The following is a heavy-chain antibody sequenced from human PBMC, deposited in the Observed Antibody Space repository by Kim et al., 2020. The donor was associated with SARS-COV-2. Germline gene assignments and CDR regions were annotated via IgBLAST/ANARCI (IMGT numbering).Heavy chain of an antibody. Sequence: ASVKVSCKASGYTFTSYVISWVRQAPGQGLEWMGWISGYNGNTNYAQKFQGRVTMTTDTSTSTAYMDLRSLRSDDTAVYYCARAHAGYSSSWYTVNWVDPWGQGTLVTVSS. CDR2: ISGYNGNT. CDR3: ARAHAGYSSSWYTVNWVDP. V-gene: IGHV1-18*01. CDR1: GYTFTSYV. D-gene: IGHD6-13*01. J-gene: IGHJ5*02.